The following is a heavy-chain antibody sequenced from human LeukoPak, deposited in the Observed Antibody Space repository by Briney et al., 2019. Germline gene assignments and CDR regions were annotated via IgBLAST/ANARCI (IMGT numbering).Heavy chain of an antibody. CDR1: GFTLSSYW. V-gene: IGHV3-74*01. Sequence: GGPLRLSCAASGFTLSSYWMHWVRQVPGKGLVWVARINPGGSSITYADSVKGRFTISRDNAKNTLYLQMDSLRAEDTGVYYCARSNQADDYWGQGTLVTVSS. CDR2: INPGGSSI. CDR3: ARSNQADDY. J-gene: IGHJ4*02.